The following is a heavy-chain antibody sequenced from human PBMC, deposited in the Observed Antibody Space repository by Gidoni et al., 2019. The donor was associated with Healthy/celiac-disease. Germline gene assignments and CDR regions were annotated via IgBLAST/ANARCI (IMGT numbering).Heavy chain of an antibody. V-gene: IGHV1-69*19. CDR1: GGTLSSYA. Sequence: QVQLVQSGAEVKKPGSSVKVSCKASGGTLSSYAISWVLQAPGQGLEWMGGIIPIFGTANYAQKFQGRVTITADESTSTAYMELSSLRSEDTAVYYCARHTFPSSSSWSFDYWGQGTLVTVSS. D-gene: IGHD6-13*01. CDR3: ARHTFPSSSSWSFDY. J-gene: IGHJ4*02. CDR2: IIPIFGTA.